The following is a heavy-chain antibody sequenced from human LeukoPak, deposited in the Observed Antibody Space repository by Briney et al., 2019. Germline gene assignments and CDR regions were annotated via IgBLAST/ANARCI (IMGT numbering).Heavy chain of an antibody. CDR3: ARGLAGGRITIFGVVIREVGFDY. CDR2: IYYSGST. J-gene: IGHJ4*02. D-gene: IGHD3-3*01. CDR1: GGSISSGDYY. V-gene: IGHV4-30-4*01. Sequence: PSETLSLTCTVSGGSISSGDYYWSWLRQPPGKGLEWIGYIYYSGSTNYNPSLKSRVTISVDTSKNQFSLKLSSVTAADTAVYYCARGLAGGRITIFGVVIREVGFDYWGQGTPVTVSS.